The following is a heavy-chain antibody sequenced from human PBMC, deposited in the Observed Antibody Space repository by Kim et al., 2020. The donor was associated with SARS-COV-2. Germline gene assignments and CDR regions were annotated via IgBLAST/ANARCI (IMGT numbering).Heavy chain of an antibody. D-gene: IGHD3-10*01. J-gene: IGHJ1*01. CDR2: INPSDGGT. V-gene: IGHV1-46*01. Sequence: ASVKVSYKTSGYTFTRYYVHWVRQAPGQSPECMGVINPSDGGTNYAQKFQGRLTMTRDTSTSTFYMELSSLRSDDTAVYYCARWSPSGGFAYWGQVALV. CDR3: ARWSPSGGFAY. CDR1: GYTFTRYY.